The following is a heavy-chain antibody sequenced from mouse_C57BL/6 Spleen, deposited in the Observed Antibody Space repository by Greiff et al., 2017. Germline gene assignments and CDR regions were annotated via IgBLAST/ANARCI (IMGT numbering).Heavy chain of an antibody. D-gene: IGHD1-1*01. CDR3: ARRSYYGSSDY. Sequence: QVQLQQSGAELVKPGASVKLSCKASGYTFTSYWMQWVKQRPGQGLEWIGEIDPSDSYTNYNQKFKGKATLTVDTSSSTAYMQLSSLTSEDSAVYYCARRSYYGSSDYWGQGTTLTVSS. CDR1: GYTFTSYW. CDR2: IDPSDSYT. J-gene: IGHJ2*01. V-gene: IGHV1-50*01.